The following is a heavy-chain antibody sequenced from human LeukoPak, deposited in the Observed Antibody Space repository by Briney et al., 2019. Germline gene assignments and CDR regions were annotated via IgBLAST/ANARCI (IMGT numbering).Heavy chain of an antibody. V-gene: IGHV3-30*04. D-gene: IGHD6-19*01. CDR1: GFTFSSYA. J-gene: IGHJ4*02. CDR2: ISIDGVYK. CDR3: AKRAVAGTGRAFDY. Sequence: GGSLRLSCAASGFTFSSYAMHWVRQAPGEGLKWVAVISIDGVYKYYADSVKGRFTISRDNSKNTLYLQMNTLRAEVTAVYYCAKRAVAGTGRAFDYWGQGTLVTVSS.